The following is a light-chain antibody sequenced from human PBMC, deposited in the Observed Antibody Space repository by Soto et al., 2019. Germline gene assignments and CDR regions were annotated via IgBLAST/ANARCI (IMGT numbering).Light chain of an antibody. CDR1: QRITTY. V-gene: IGKV1-39*01. CDR2: TSC. J-gene: IGKJ2*01. CDR3: QQTYSTPYT. Sequence: IQLTQSPSSLSASVGDRVTITCRASQRITTYLNWYQQKPGNAPKLLITTSCTLQHGVPSRFSGSGSGTDFTLTITSLQREDFATYFCQQTYSTPYTFGQGTKLEIK.